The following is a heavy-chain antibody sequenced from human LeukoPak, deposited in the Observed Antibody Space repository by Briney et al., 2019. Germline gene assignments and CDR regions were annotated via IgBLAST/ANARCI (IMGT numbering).Heavy chain of an antibody. CDR1: GFTFSSYG. D-gene: IGHD2-21*02. Sequence: GGSLRLSCAASGFTFSSYGMHWVRQAPGKGLEWVAVISYDGSNKYYADSVKGRFTISRDNSKNTLYLQMNSLRAEDTAVYYCAKDRGDHSFGYWGQGTLVTVSS. CDR3: AKDRGDHSFGY. CDR2: ISYDGSNK. V-gene: IGHV3-30*18. J-gene: IGHJ4*02.